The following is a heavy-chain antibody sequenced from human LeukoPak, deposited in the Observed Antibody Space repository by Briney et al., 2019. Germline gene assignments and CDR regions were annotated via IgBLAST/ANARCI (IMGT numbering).Heavy chain of an antibody. Sequence: SETLSLTCAVYGGSFSGYYWSWIRQPPGKGLEWIGEINHSGSTNYNPSLKSRVTISVDTSKNQFSLKLSSVTAADTAVYYCARRGLLMVYGDWFDPWGQGTLVTVSS. J-gene: IGHJ5*02. CDR3: ARRGLLMVYGDWFDP. V-gene: IGHV4-34*01. CDR1: GGSFSGYY. D-gene: IGHD2-8*01. CDR2: INHSGST.